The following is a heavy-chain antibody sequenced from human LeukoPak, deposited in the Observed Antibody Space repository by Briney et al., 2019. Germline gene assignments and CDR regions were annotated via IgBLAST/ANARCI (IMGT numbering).Heavy chain of an antibody. V-gene: IGHV3-48*01. D-gene: IGHD6-13*01. Sequence: PGGSLRLSCAASGFTFSSYSMNWVRQAPGKGLEWVSYISSSSSTIYYADSVKGRFTISRDNAKNSLYLQMNSLRAEDTAVYYCARVRTGYSSSWYGDNWFDPWGQGTLVTVSS. J-gene: IGHJ5*02. CDR3: ARVRTGYSSSWYGDNWFDP. CDR2: ISSSSSTI. CDR1: GFTFSSYS.